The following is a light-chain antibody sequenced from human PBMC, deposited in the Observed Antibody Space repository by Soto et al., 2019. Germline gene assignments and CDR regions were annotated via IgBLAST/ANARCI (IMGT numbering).Light chain of an antibody. CDR1: SSDVGSSNL. Sequence: QSVLTQPASVSGSPGQSITFSCTGTSSDVGSSNLVSWYQQHPGKAPKLLIYEVSKRPSGVSNRSSGSKSGNTASLTISGLQAEDEADYYCCSYAGSSTHVFGTGTKLTVL. CDR3: CSYAGSSTHV. J-gene: IGLJ1*01. CDR2: EVS. V-gene: IGLV2-23*02.